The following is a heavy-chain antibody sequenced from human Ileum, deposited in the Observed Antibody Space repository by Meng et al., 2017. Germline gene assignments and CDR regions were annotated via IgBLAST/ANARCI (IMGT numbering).Heavy chain of an antibody. J-gene: IGHJ4*02. CDR2: MNPNSGNT. CDR3: ARSDFWSGKVFDY. Sequence: VPLVQFGAEVKKPGASVEGSCKASGYTFTSYDINWVRQATGQGLEWMGWMNPNSGNTGYAQKFQGRVTMTRNTSISTAYMELSSLRSEDTAVYYCARSDFWSGKVFDYWGQGTLVTVSS. D-gene: IGHD3-3*01. CDR1: GYTFTSYD. V-gene: IGHV1-8*01.